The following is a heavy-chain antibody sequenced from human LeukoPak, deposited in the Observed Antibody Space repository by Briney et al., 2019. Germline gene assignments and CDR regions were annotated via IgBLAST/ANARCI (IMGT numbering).Heavy chain of an antibody. J-gene: IGHJ2*01. CDR1: GFTFSSYA. Sequence: GGSLRLSCAASGFTFSSYAMHWVRQAPGKGLEWVAVISYDGSNKYYADSVKGRFTISRDNSKNTLYLQMNSLRAEDTAVYYCARDGTPAGLDWYFDLWGRGTLVTVSS. V-gene: IGHV3-30-3*01. CDR2: ISYDGSNK. CDR3: ARDGTPAGLDWYFDL. D-gene: IGHD6-19*01.